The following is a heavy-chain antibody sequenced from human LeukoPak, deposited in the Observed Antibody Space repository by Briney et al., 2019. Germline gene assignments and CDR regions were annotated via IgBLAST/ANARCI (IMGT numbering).Heavy chain of an antibody. CDR2: INPNSGGT. D-gene: IGHD3-22*01. J-gene: IGHJ4*02. V-gene: IGHV1-2*02. Sequence: ASVKVSCKASGYTFTGYYMHRVRQAPGQGLEWMGWINPNSGGTNYAQKFQGRVTMTRDTSISTAYMELSRLRSDDTAVYYCARVPGYYDSSGPNYWGQGTLVTVSS. CDR3: ARVPGYYDSSGPNY. CDR1: GYTFTGYY.